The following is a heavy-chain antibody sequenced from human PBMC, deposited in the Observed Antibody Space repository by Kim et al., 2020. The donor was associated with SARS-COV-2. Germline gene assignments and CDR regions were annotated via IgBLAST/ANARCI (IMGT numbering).Heavy chain of an antibody. CDR2: IFHSGVA. D-gene: IGHD3-10*01. Sequence: SETLSLTCTVSGGSINTANWWTWVRQPPGKGLEWIREIFHSGVANYNPSLQSRVTLSLDNSKNHFSLEMTSVTAADTAVYFCTRERVRALDIWGQGTTVTVSS. J-gene: IGHJ3*02. V-gene: IGHV4-4*02. CDR1: GGSINTANW. CDR3: TRERVRALDI.